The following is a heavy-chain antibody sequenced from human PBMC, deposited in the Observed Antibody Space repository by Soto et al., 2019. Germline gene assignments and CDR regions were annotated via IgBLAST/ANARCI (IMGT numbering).Heavy chain of an antibody. V-gene: IGHV3-66*01. J-gene: IGHJ6*03. CDR1: GFPVKCNY. CDR2: IYSGGST. CDR3: ARVDTVHMDV. Sequence: EVQLVESGGGLVQPGGFLKLSFSAFGFPVKCNYMSWVPQAPGKGLEWVSVIYSGGSTYYADSVKGRFTISRDNSKNTLYLQMNSLRAEDTAVYYCARVDTVHMDVWGKGTTVTVSS. D-gene: IGHD5-18*01.